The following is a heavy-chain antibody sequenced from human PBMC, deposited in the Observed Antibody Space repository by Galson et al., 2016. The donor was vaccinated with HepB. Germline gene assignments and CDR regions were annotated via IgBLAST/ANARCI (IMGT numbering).Heavy chain of an antibody. V-gene: IGHV1-18*01. CDR1: GYTFSHYG. Sequence: SVKVSCKASGYTFSHYGITWVRQAPGQGLEWMGWIAVHTGNTNYAQKVEGRVTMTTDPVTNTAYMELRGLTADDAAVYYCARGGGRGGSDYWGQGTLVTVTS. CDR3: ARGGGRGGSDY. CDR2: IAVHTGNT. J-gene: IGHJ4*02. D-gene: IGHD1-1*01.